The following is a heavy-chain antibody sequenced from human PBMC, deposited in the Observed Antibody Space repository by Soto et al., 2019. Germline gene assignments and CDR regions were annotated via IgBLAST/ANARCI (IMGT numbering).Heavy chain of an antibody. V-gene: IGHV2-5*01. J-gene: IGHJ3*02. CDR3: ARGLATLPVFAFDI. CDR2: IYWSGDE. D-gene: IGHD6-6*01. CDR1: GFSLSTSGVG. Sequence: QGTLKESGPTLVKPTQTLTLTCSFSGFSLSTSGVGVGWIRQSPGKALEWLALIYWSGDEHYRPSLKSRLSITKDTSKNHVVLIMTDMDPEDTATYYSARGLATLPVFAFDICGQGTMVTVSS.